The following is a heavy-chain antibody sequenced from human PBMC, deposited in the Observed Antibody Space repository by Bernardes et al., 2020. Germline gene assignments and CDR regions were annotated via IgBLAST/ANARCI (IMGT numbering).Heavy chain of an antibody. J-gene: IGHJ4*02. D-gene: IGHD5-12*01. CDR3: ARGIGALEVATILNDY. CDR2: MNPNSGNT. CDR1: GYTFTSYD. V-gene: IGHV1-8*01. Sequence: ASVKVSCKASGYTFTSYDINWVRQATGQGLEWMGWMNPNSGNTGYAQKFQGRVTMTRNTSISTAYMELSSLRSEDTAVYYCARGIGALEVATILNDYWGQGTLVTVSS.